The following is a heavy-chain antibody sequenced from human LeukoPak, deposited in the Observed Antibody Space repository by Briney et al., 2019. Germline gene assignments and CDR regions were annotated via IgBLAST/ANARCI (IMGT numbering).Heavy chain of an antibody. CDR1: GFTFSSYG. J-gene: IGHJ4*02. V-gene: IGHV3-33*01. CDR3: ARGITIFGVVTRPDY. CDR2: IWYDGSNK. D-gene: IGHD3-3*01. Sequence: GGSLRLSCAASGFTFSSYGMHWVRQAPGKGLEWVAVIWYDGSNKYYADSVEGRFTISRDNSKNTLYLQMNSLRAEDTAVYSCARGITIFGVVTRPDYWGQGTLVTVSS.